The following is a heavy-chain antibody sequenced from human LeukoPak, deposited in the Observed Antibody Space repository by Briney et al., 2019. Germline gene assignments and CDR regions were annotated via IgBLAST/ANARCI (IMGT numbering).Heavy chain of an antibody. D-gene: IGHD3-3*01. Sequence: ASVKVSCKASGYTFTSYVISWVRQAPGQGLEWMGWISAYKGNTNYAQKLQGRVTMTTDTSTSTAYMELRSLRSDDTAAYYCARVGSVFGVVRGFDYCGQGTQVTVSS. V-gene: IGHV1-18*01. CDR1: GYTFTSYV. J-gene: IGHJ4*02. CDR3: ARVGSVFGVVRGFDY. CDR2: ISAYKGNT.